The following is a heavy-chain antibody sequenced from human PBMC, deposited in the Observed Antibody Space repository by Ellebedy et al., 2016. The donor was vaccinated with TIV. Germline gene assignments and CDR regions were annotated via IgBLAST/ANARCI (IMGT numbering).Heavy chain of an antibody. CDR1: GFTFSSYA. J-gene: IGHJ4*02. CDR2: ISGSLHTT. V-gene: IGHV3-23*01. CDR3: TKDSGFVAAAGTGY. Sequence: PGGSLRLSCAASGFTFSSYAMSWVRQAPGKGLEWNSAISGSLHTTHYADAVEGRFTISRDNSKNTLYLQMNSLRVEDTAIYYCTKDSGFVAAAGTGYWGQGTLVTVSP. D-gene: IGHD6-13*01.